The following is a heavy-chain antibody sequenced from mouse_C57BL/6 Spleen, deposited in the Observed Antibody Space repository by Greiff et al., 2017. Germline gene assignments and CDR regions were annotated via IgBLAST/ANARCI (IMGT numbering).Heavy chain of an antibody. CDR2: IYPGSGST. Sequence: QVQLQQPGAELVKPGASVKMSCKASGYTFTSYWITWVKQRPGQGLEWIGDIYPGSGSTNYNEKFKSTATLTVDTSSSTAYMQLSSLTSEDSAVCYCGRVDYDYGGCAYWGQGALVTVS. V-gene: IGHV1-55*01. D-gene: IGHD2-4*01. CDR1: GYTFTSYW. CDR3: GRVDYDYGGCAY. J-gene: IGHJ3*01.